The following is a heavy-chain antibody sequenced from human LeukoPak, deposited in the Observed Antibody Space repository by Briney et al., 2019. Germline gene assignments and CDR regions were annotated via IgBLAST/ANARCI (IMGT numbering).Heavy chain of an antibody. CDR3: ARDLIAARPYYYYMDV. J-gene: IGHJ6*03. CDR2: IIPILGIA. Sequence: GASVKVSCKASGGTFSSYAISWVRQAPGQGLEWMGRIIPILGIANYAQKFRGRVTITADKSTSTAYMELSSLRSEDTAVYYCARDLIAARPYYYYMDVWGKGTTVTVSS. CDR1: GGTFSSYA. D-gene: IGHD6-6*01. V-gene: IGHV1-69*04.